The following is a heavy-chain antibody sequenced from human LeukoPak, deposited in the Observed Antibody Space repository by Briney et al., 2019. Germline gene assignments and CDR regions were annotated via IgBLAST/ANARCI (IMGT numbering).Heavy chain of an antibody. V-gene: IGHV1-18*01. CDR2: ISAYNGNT. CDR1: GYTFTSYG. D-gene: IGHD3-16*01. Sequence: ASVKVSCKASGYTFTSYGISWVRQAPGQGLEWMGWISAYNGNTNYAQKLQGRVTMTTDTSTSTAYMELRSLRSDGTAVYFCARPYVWGSFLDYWGQETLVTVSS. CDR3: ARPYVWGSFLDY. J-gene: IGHJ4*02.